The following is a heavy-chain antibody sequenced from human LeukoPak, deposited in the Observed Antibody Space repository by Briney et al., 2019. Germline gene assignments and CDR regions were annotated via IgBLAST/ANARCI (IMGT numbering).Heavy chain of an antibody. J-gene: IGHJ4*02. CDR3: ATDDCSGGFQGCAFGY. D-gene: IGHD2-15*01. CDR2: IIPIFGTA. V-gene: IGHV1-69*06. CDR1: GGTFSSYA. Sequence: ASVKVSCKASGGTFSSYAISWVRQAPGQGLEWMGGIIPIFGTANYAQKFQGRVTITADKSTSTAYMELSSLRSEDTAVYYCATDDCSGGFQGCAFGYWGQGTLVTVSS.